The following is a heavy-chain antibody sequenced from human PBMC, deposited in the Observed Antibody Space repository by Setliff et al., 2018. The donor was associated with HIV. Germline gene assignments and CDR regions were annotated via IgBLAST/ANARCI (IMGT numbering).Heavy chain of an antibody. Sequence: GGSLRLSCATSGFTFTTHGMHWVRQAPGKGLEWVAFISFDGDERYYSNSVKGRFTISRFNPRNTVHLQMSSMKHEDTAVYFCARDSARIDFWSGENTDYHYGMDVWGQGTTVTVSS. CDR2: ISFDGDER. V-gene: IGHV3-30*03. J-gene: IGHJ6*02. CDR1: GFTFTTHG. CDR3: ARDSARIDFWSGENTDYHYGMDV. D-gene: IGHD3-3*01.